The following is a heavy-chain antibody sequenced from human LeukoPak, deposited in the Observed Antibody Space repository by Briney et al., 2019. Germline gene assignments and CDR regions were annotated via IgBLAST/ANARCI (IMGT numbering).Heavy chain of an antibody. D-gene: IGHD6-13*01. CDR2: IWYDGSNK. J-gene: IGHJ6*03. CDR3: AKRGIDVSSSRSKYYYYYMDV. V-gene: IGHV3-33*06. Sequence: GRSLRLSCAASGFTFSSYGMHWVRQAPGKGLEWVAVIWYDGSNKYYADSVKGRFTISRDNSKNTLYLQMNSLRAEDTAVYYCAKRGIDVSSSRSKYYYYYMDVWGKGTTVTVSS. CDR1: GFTFSSYG.